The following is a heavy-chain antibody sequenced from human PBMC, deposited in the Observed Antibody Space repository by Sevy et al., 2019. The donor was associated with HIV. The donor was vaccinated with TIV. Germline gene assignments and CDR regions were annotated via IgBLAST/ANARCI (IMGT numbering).Heavy chain of an antibody. V-gene: IGHV4-59*01. CDR3: ARECYVILPSSRGMDV. CDR1: GGSISSYY. CDR2: IYYSGST. D-gene: IGHD3-9*01. Sequence: SETLSLTCTVSGGSISSYYWSWIRQPPGKRLEWIGYIYYSGSTNYNPSLKSRVTISVDTSKNQFSLKLRSVTAAVTGLYYCARECYVILPSSRGMDVRGQGTTVTVSS. J-gene: IGHJ6*02.